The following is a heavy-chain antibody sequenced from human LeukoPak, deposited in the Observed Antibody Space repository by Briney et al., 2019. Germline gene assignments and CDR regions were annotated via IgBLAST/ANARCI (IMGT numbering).Heavy chain of an antibody. CDR2: INHSGST. Sequence: SETLSPTCAVYGGSFSGYYWSWIRQPPGKGLEWIGEINHSGSTNYNPSLKSRVTISVDTSKNQFSLKLSSVTAADTAVYYCASFLNDSSLDYWGQGTLVTVSS. CDR3: ASFLNDSSLDY. CDR1: GGSFSGYY. D-gene: IGHD3-22*01. V-gene: IGHV4-34*01. J-gene: IGHJ4*02.